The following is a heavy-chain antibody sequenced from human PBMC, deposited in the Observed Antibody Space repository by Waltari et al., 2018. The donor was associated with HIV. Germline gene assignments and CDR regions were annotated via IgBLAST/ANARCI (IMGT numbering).Heavy chain of an antibody. CDR2: ISSSGSSI. CDR1: GFTFSSYE. J-gene: IGHJ4*02. V-gene: IGHV3-48*03. D-gene: IGHD5-12*01. CDR3: ARDLGRYSGYDY. Sequence: EVQLVESGGGLVQPGGSLRLSCAASGFTFSSYEMNWVRQAPGKGLEWVSYISSSGSSIYYADSVKGRFTISRDNAKTSLFLQMNSLRAEDTAVYYCARDLGRYSGYDYWGQGTLVTVSS.